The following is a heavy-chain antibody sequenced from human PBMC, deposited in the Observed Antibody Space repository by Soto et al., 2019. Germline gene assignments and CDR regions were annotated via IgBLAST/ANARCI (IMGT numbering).Heavy chain of an antibody. CDR1: NGSLSAYY. J-gene: IGHJ4*02. V-gene: IGHV4-34*01. CDR3: ARAPSSGWKAYFDY. D-gene: IGHD6-19*01. CDR2: IDQSGSN. Sequence: SETLSLTCAVYNGSLSAYYWSWIRQPPGKGLEWIGEIDQSGSNNYNPSLKSRVTISVDTSKKQFSLKLISVTAADTAVYYCARAPSSGWKAYFDYWGQGTLVTVSS.